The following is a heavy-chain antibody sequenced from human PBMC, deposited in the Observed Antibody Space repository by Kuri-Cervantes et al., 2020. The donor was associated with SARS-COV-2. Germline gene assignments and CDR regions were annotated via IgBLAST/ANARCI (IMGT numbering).Heavy chain of an antibody. CDR1: GGTFSNYL. CDR3: ARAISVTPNLWAWGPKSYYYYALDV. CDR2: IIPKFGTT. V-gene: IGHV1-69*13. Sequence: SVKVSCKASGGTFSNYLITWVRQAPGQGLECMGGIIPKFGTTNYAQRFRGRVTISADESTRTAFMELSGLRYEDTALYYCARAISVTPNLWAWGPKSYYYYALDVWGRGTAVTVSS. J-gene: IGHJ6*02. D-gene: IGHD4-17*01.